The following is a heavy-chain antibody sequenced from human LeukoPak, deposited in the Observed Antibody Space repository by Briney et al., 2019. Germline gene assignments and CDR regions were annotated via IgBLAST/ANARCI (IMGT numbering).Heavy chain of an antibody. CDR2: INPNSGGT. V-gene: IGHV1-2*04. J-gene: IGHJ4*02. Sequence: ASVKVSCKASGYTFTGYYMHWVRQAPGQGLEWMGWINPNSGGTNYAHKFQGWVTMTRDTSISTAYMELSRLRSDDTAVYYCARSELWSLLTPYYFDYWGQGTLVTVSS. CDR3: ARSELWSLLTPYYFDY. CDR1: GYTFTGYY. D-gene: IGHD5-18*01.